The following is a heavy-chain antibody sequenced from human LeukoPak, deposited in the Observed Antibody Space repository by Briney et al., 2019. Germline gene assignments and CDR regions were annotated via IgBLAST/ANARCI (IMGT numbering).Heavy chain of an antibody. Sequence: PGGSLRLSCAVSGFTFSDYYMSWLRQAPGKGLEWVSYISSGGSTISHADSVKGRFTISRDNAENSLYLQMNSLSAADTAVYYCARDHSSSSHFVYWGQGNLVTVSS. V-gene: IGHV3-11*04. CDR2: ISSGGSTI. J-gene: IGHJ4*02. CDR3: ARDHSSSSHFVY. CDR1: GFTFSDYY. D-gene: IGHD6-6*01.